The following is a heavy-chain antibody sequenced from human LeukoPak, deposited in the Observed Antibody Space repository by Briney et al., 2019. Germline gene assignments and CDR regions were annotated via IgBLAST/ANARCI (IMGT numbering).Heavy chain of an antibody. J-gene: IGHJ5*02. CDR2: IIPIFGTT. CDR1: RGTFSSYA. V-gene: IGHV1-69*13. CDR3: ARDLTMVRGARYRPYNWFDP. Sequence: ASVKVSCKASRGTFSSYAISWVRQAPGQGLEWMGGIIPIFGTTTYAQKFQGRVTISADESTSTVYMELSSLRSEDTAVYYCARDLTMVRGARYRPYNWFDPWGQGTLVTVSS. D-gene: IGHD3-10*01.